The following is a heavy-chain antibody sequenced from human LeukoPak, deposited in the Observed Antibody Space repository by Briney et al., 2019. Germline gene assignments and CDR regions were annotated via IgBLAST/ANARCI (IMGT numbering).Heavy chain of an antibody. CDR3: AKRRESGIGSLYYFDY. CDR2: ISFSGDST. Sequence: RGGSLRLSCAASGFTLSSYSMSWVRQAPGKGLEWVSGISFSGDSTYYRDSVKGRFTISRDNSKNTLYLQMNSLRAEDTAVYYCAKRRESGIGSLYYFDYWGQGTLVTVSS. V-gene: IGHV3-23*01. D-gene: IGHD3-16*01. J-gene: IGHJ4*02. CDR1: GFTLSSYS.